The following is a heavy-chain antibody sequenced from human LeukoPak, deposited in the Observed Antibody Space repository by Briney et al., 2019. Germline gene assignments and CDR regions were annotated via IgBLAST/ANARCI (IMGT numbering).Heavy chain of an antibody. CDR1: GGSFSGYY. V-gene: IGHV4-34*01. J-gene: IGHJ5*02. CDR2: INHSGST. Sequence: PSETLSLTCAVYGGSFSGYYWSWIRQPPGKGLEWIGEINHSGSTNYNPSLKRRVTISVDTSKNQFSLKLSSVTAADTAVYYCARGVTTGRGFWFDPWGQGTLVTVSS. D-gene: IGHD4-17*01. CDR3: ARGVTTGRGFWFDP.